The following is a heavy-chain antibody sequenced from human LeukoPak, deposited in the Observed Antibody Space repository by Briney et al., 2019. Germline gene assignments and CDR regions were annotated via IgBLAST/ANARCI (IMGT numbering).Heavy chain of an antibody. Sequence: PGGSLRLSCAASGFTFSSYSMNWVRQAPGKGLEWVSSISSSSSYIYYADSVKGRFTISRDNAKNSLYLQMNSLRAEDTAVYYCARKGVYYYGMDVWGQGTTVTVSS. CDR1: GFTFSSYS. CDR2: ISSSSSYI. J-gene: IGHJ6*02. CDR3: ARKGVYYYGMDV. V-gene: IGHV3-21*01.